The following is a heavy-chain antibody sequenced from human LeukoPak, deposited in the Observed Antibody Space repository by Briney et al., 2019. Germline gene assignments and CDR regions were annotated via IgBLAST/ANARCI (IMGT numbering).Heavy chain of an antibody. CDR3: ARAPHIVVVPAAIDVLMDV. J-gene: IGHJ6*02. CDR2: ISAYNGNT. CDR1: GYTFTSYG. D-gene: IGHD2-2*01. Sequence: GASVKVSCKASGYTFTSYGISWVRQAPGQGLEWMGWISAYNGNTNYAQKFQGRVTMTRNTSISTAYMELSSLRSEDTAVYYCARAPHIVVVPAAIDVLMDVWGQGTTVTVSS. V-gene: IGHV1-18*01.